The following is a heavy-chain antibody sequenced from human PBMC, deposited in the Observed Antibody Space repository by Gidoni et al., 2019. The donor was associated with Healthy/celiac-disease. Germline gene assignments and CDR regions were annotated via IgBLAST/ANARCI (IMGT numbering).Heavy chain of an antibody. CDR2: MWYDGSNK. Sequence: QVQLVESGGGVVQPGRSLRLSCAASGFTFSSYGIHWVRQAPGKGLEWVAVMWYDGSNKYYADSVKGRFTISRDNSKNTLYLQMNSLRAEDTAVYYCARGAAHYYYCMDVWGKGTTVTVSS. CDR1: GFTFSSYG. CDR3: ARGAAHYYYCMDV. J-gene: IGHJ6*03. D-gene: IGHD6-6*01. V-gene: IGHV3-33*01.